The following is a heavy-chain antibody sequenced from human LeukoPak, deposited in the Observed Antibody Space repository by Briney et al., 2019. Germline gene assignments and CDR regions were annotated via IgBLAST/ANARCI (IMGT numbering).Heavy chain of an antibody. CDR1: GFTFSSYA. V-gene: IGHV3-23*01. CDR3: AKDPASGATNWFDP. D-gene: IGHD3-10*01. Sequence: GRSLRLSCAASGFTFSSYAMSWVRQAPGKGLEWVSAISGSGGSTYYADSVKGRFTISRDNSKNTLYLQMNSLRADDTAVYYCAKDPASGATNWFDPWGQGTLVAVSS. J-gene: IGHJ5*02. CDR2: ISGSGGST.